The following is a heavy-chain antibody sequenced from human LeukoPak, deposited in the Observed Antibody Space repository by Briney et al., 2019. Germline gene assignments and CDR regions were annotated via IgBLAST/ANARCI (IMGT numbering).Heavy chain of an antibody. Sequence: PSETLSLTCTVSGGSISSYYWSWIRQPPGKGLEWIGYIYYSGSTNYNPSHKSRVTISVDTSKNQFSLKLSSVTAADTAVYYCASSYDFWSGYPFDYWGQGTLVTVSS. CDR2: IYYSGST. J-gene: IGHJ4*02. CDR3: ASSYDFWSGYPFDY. CDR1: GGSISSYY. D-gene: IGHD3-3*01. V-gene: IGHV4-59*01.